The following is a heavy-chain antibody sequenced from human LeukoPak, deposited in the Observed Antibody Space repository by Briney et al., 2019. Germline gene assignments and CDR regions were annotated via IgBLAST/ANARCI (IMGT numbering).Heavy chain of an antibody. CDR1: GFTFSGSA. Sequence: DPGGSLRLSCAASGFTFSGSAMHWVRQASGKGLEWVGRIRSKANSYATAYAASVKGRFTVSRDNSKNTLYLQMGSLRPEDMAVYFCARRSGGYGSGDFDYWGQGTLVTVSS. J-gene: IGHJ4*02. V-gene: IGHV3-73*01. D-gene: IGHD5-18*01. CDR2: IRSKANSYAT. CDR3: ARRSGGYGSGDFDY.